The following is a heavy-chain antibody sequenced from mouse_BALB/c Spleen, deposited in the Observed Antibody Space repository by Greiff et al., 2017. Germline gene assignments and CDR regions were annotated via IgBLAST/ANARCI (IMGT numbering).Heavy chain of an antibody. V-gene: IGHV5-17*02. CDR3: ARSPYYKAWFAY. CDR1: GFTFSSFG. J-gene: IGHJ3*01. D-gene: IGHD2-12*01. CDR2: ISSGSSTI. Sequence: DVQLVESGGGLVQPGGSRKLSCAASGFTFSSFGMHWVRQAPEKGLEWVAYISSGSSTIYYADTVKGRFTISRDNPKNTLFLQMTSLRSEDTAMYYCARSPYYKAWFAYWGQGTLVTVSA.